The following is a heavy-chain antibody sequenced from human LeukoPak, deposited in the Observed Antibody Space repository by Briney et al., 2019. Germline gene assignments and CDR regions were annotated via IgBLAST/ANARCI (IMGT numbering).Heavy chain of an antibody. CDR2: ISWNSGSI. Sequence: GGSLRLSCAASGFTFDDYAMHWVRQAPGKGLEWVSGISWNSGSIGYADSVKGRFTISRDNAKNSLYLQMNSLRAEDTALYYCVAREYSYGCDYRGQGTLVTVSS. V-gene: IGHV3-9*01. D-gene: IGHD5-18*01. CDR1: GFTFDDYA. CDR3: VAREYSYGCDY. J-gene: IGHJ4*02.